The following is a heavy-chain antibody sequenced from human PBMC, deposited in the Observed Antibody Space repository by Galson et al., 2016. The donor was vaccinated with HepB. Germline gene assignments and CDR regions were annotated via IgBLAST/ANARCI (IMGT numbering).Heavy chain of an antibody. CDR2: LHTSGST. CDR1: SGSITSGSYY. D-gene: IGHD2-15*01. V-gene: IGHV4-61*02. CDR3: ARDWWGALDY. Sequence: TLSLTCSVSSGSITSGSYYWSWIRQPAGKGLEWIGRLHTSGSTKYNSSLKSRVTISVDTSKNQFFLTLRSVTAADTAVYYCARDWWGALDYWGQGTLVTVSS. J-gene: IGHJ4*02.